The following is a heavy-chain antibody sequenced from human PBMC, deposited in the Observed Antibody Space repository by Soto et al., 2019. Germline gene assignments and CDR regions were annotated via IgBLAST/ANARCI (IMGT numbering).Heavy chain of an antibody. V-gene: IGHV5-51*01. CDR3: FRGGVTSRTFDY. CDR2: IFPDDSDT. Sequence: GESLKISCKASGDILKDSWIGWLRQMPGQGLEWLGIIFPDDSDTRYSPSFHGHGTIAVDKSISTAYVQWSSLKASDSAIYYCFRGGVTSRTFDYWGQGTLVTVS. D-gene: IGHD3-16*01. J-gene: IGHJ4*02. CDR1: GDILKDSW.